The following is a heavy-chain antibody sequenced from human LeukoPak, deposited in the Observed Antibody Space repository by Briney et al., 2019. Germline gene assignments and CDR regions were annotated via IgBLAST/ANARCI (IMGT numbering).Heavy chain of an antibody. CDR1: GFTFGNYS. Sequence: GGSLRLSCAASGFTFGNYSMSWVRQAPGKGLEWVSSISSSRTYIYYADSLKGRFTISRDDAKNSLYLQMNGLRAEDTAVYYCARAKSDMVRGVIYYWGQGTLVTVSS. CDR2: ISSSRTYI. J-gene: IGHJ4*02. V-gene: IGHV3-21*01. CDR3: ARAKSDMVRGVIYY. D-gene: IGHD3-10*01.